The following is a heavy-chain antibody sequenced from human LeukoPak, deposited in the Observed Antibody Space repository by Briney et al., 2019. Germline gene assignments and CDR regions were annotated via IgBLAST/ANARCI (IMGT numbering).Heavy chain of an antibody. CDR3: ARERDSYYYGFSGDY. V-gene: IGHV3-20*04. D-gene: IGHD5-18*01. CDR2: INWNGGST. Sequence: GGSLRLSCAASGFNSGVNFDEFGMNWVRQAPGKGLEWVSGINWNGGSTGYADSVKGRFTISRDNAKNSLYLQMNSLRPEDTAIYYCARERDSYYYGFSGDYWGQGTLVTVSS. CDR1: GFNSGVNFDEFG. J-gene: IGHJ4*02.